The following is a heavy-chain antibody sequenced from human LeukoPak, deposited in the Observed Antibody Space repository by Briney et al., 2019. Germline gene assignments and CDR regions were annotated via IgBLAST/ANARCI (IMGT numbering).Heavy chain of an antibody. Sequence: ASVKVSCKASGYTFTGYYMHWVRQAPGQGLEWMGWINPNSGGTNYAQKFQGRVTMTRDTSISTAYMELSRLRSDDTAVYYCARRGLVYSSSWYPEFDYWGQGTLVTVSS. CDR1: GYTFTGYY. V-gene: IGHV1-2*02. J-gene: IGHJ4*02. D-gene: IGHD6-13*01. CDR3: ARRGLVYSSSWYPEFDY. CDR2: INPNSGGT.